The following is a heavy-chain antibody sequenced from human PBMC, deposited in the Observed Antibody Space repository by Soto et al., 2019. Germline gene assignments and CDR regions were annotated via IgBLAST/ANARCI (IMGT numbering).Heavy chain of an antibody. D-gene: IGHD6-19*01. V-gene: IGHV1-3*01. CDR3: ARDLSSGWYVGLDY. J-gene: IGHJ4*02. CDR1: GYTFTSYA. CDR2: INAGNGNT. Sequence: QVQLVQSGAEVKKPGASVKVSCKASGYTFTSYAMHWVRQAPGQRLEWMGWINAGNGNTKYSQKFQGRVTITRDTSANTAYMELSSLRSEDTAVYYCARDLSSGWYVGLDYWGQGTLVTVSS.